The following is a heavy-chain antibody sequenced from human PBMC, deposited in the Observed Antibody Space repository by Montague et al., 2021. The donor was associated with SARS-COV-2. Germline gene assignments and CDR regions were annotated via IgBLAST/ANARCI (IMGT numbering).Heavy chain of an antibody. CDR3: TRNTGGNSRGAGS. Sequence: SLRLSCAASGFAFGDYALSWVRQAPGKGLEWLGLIKSKAYGETTEYAASERGRFTISRDDSKNVAYLQMHSLTTEDTDFYYCTRNTGGNSRGAGSWGQGTLVTVSS. J-gene: IGHJ5*02. V-gene: IGHV3-49*04. CDR2: IKSKAYGETT. D-gene: IGHD4-23*01. CDR1: GFAFGDYA.